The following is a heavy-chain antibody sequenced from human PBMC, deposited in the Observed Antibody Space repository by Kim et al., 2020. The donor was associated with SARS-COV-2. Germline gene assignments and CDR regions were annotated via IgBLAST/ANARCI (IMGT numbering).Heavy chain of an antibody. V-gene: IGHV3-7*05. Sequence: GGSLRLSCAASGFTFSKYWMSWVRQAPGKGPEWVANIKEDGSEKYYVDFVKGRFTISRDNAKNSLYLQMNSLRVEDTAVYYCARDMPRPLGGTVDDYWG. CDR3: ARDMPRPLGGTVDDY. D-gene: IGHD1-26*01. CDR2: IKEDGSEK. CDR1: GFTFSKYW. J-gene: IGHJ4*01.